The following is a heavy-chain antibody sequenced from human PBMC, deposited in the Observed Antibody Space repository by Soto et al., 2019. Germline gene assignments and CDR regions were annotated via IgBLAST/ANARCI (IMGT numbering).Heavy chain of an antibody. CDR3: ATARRITIFGVVITYFDY. Sequence: ASVKVSCKVSGYTLTELSMHWVRHSPGKGLEWMGGFDPEDGETIYAQKFQGRVTMTEDTSTDTAYMELSSLRSEDTAVYYCATARRITIFGVVITYFDYWGQGTLVTVSS. CDR1: GYTLTELS. J-gene: IGHJ4*02. D-gene: IGHD3-3*01. CDR2: FDPEDGET. V-gene: IGHV1-24*01.